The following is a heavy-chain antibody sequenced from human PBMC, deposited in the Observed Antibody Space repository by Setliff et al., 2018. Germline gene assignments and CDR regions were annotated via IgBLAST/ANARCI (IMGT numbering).Heavy chain of an antibody. D-gene: IGHD3-3*01. CDR3: ARVRYVFWSGSIDY. CDR1: GGPFSSYY. CDR2: INHSGST. Sequence: PSETLSLTCAVYGGPFSSYYWSWIRQPPGKGLEWIGEINHSGSTNYNPSLKSRVTISVDTSKNQFSLKLSSVTAADTAVYYCARVRYVFWSGSIDYWGQGTLVTVSS. J-gene: IGHJ4*02. V-gene: IGHV4-34*01.